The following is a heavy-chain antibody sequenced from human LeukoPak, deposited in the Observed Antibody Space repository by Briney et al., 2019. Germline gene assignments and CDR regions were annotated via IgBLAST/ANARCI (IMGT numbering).Heavy chain of an antibody. CDR2: IKSKTDGGTT. CDR3: TTGSEWELPSYFDY. D-gene: IGHD1-26*01. Sequence: GGSLRLSCAASGFTFSNAWMNWVRQTPGKGLEWVGRIKSKTDGGTTDYAAPVKGRFTISRDDSKNTLYLQMNSLKTEDTAVYNCTTGSEWELPSYFDYWGQGTLVTVSS. V-gene: IGHV3-15*07. CDR1: GFTFSNAW. J-gene: IGHJ4*02.